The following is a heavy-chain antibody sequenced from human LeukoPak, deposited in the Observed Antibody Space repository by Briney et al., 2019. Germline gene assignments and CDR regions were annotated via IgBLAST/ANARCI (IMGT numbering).Heavy chain of an antibody. D-gene: IGHD5-18*01. V-gene: IGHV4-39*01. CDR3: TKRRGYSFGFDYYYMDV. CDR1: GGSLTSTSHY. CDR2: IYSSGST. J-gene: IGHJ6*03. Sequence: SETLSLSCTVSGGSLTSTSHYWDWIRQPPGKGLEWLGSIYSSGSTYYNPSLKSRVTVSFDTSKNQFSLSLTSVTAADTAVYYCTKRRGYSFGFDYYYMDVWGKGTTVTISS.